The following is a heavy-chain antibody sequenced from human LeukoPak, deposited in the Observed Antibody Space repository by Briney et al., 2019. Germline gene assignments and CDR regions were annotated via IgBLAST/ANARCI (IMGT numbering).Heavy chain of an antibody. D-gene: IGHD6-13*01. CDR2: IIPIFGTA. J-gene: IGHJ3*02. CDR3: ARWAAAGIASSLNDAFDI. V-gene: IGHV1-69*13. Sequence: GASVKVSCKASGGTFSSYAISWVRQAPGQGLEWMGGIIPIFGTANYAQKFQGRVTITADESTSTAYMELSSLRSEDTAVYYCARWAAAGIASSLNDAFDIWGQGTMVTVSS. CDR1: GGTFSSYA.